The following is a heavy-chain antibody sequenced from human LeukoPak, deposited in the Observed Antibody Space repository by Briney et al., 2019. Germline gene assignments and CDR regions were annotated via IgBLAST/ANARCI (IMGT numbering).Heavy chain of an antibody. CDR1: GGTFSSYA. D-gene: IGHD6-19*01. V-gene: IGHV1-69*05. CDR3: ARGPQWRGDYYYMDV. J-gene: IGHJ6*03. Sequence: ASVKVSCKASGGTFSSYAISWVRQAPGQGLEWMGGIIPIFGTANYAQKFQGRVTMTMNTSISTAYMELSSLRSEDRAVYYCARGPQWRGDYYYMDVWGRGTTVTVSS. CDR2: IIPIFGTA.